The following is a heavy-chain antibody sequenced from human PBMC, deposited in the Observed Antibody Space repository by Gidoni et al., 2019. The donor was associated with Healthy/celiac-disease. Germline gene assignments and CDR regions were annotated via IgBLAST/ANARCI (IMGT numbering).Heavy chain of an antibody. V-gene: IGHV1-69*01. D-gene: IGHD3-10*01. CDR3: AGPEVRTYYYGSGSDYYGMDV. CDR1: GGTFSSYA. Sequence: QVQLVQSGAEVRKPGSSVKVSCKASGGTFSSYAISWGRQAPGQGLEWMGGIIPIFGTANYAQKFQGRVTITADESTSTAYMELSSLRSEDTAVYYCAGPEVRTYYYGSGSDYYGMDVWGQGTTVTVSS. J-gene: IGHJ6*02. CDR2: IIPIFGTA.